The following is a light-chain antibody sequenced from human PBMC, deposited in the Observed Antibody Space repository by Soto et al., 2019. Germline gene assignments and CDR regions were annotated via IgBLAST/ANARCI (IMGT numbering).Light chain of an antibody. CDR1: QSVSSN. J-gene: IGKJ1*01. CDR2: GAS. CDR3: QQYGT. V-gene: IGKV3-15*01. Sequence: EIVMTQSPATLSVSPGERATLSCRASQSVSSNLAWYQQIPGQAPRLLIYGASTRATGIPARFSGSGSGTEFTLTISSLQSEDFAVYYCQQYGTFGQGTKVEIK.